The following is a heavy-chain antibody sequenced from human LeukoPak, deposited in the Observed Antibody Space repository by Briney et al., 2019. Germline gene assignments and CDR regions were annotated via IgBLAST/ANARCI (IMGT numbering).Heavy chain of an antibody. Sequence: PSETLSLTCTVSGDSITSGSYSWARIRQHPGKGLEWIGYIYYTGGTHYNPSLKSRLTISVDTSENHFSLKLSSVTAADTAIYFCARAPGAFDIWGQGTMVTVSS. CDR3: ARAPGAFDI. CDR1: GDSITSGSYS. CDR2: IYYTGGT. J-gene: IGHJ3*02. V-gene: IGHV4-31*03.